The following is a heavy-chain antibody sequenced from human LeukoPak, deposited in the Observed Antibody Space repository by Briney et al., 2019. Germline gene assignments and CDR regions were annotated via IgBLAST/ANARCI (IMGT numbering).Heavy chain of an antibody. Sequence: SETLSLTCAVYGGSFSGYYWSWIRQPPGKGLEWIGEINHSGSTNYNPSLKSRVTISVDTSKNQFSLKLSSVTAADTAVYYCAREGGGTGIVVVPAAFDYWGQGTLVTISS. CDR2: INHSGST. D-gene: IGHD2-2*01. J-gene: IGHJ4*02. CDR1: GGSFSGYY. CDR3: AREGGGTGIVVVPAAFDY. V-gene: IGHV4-34*01.